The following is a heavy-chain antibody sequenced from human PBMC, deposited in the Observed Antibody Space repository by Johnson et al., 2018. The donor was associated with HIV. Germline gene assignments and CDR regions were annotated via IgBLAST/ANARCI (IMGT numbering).Heavy chain of an antibody. CDR3: ARERFSDILTGYHAFDV. Sequence: QLVESGGGVVQPGRSLRLSCAASGFTFSSCGMHWVRQAPGKGLEWVAVISYDGSYRYYADSVRGRITISRDNSKNTLYLQMNSLRAEDTAVYYCARERFSDILTGYHAFDVWGQGTMVTVSS. D-gene: IGHD3-9*01. CDR1: GFTFSSCG. V-gene: IGHV3-30*03. J-gene: IGHJ3*01. CDR2: ISYDGSYR.